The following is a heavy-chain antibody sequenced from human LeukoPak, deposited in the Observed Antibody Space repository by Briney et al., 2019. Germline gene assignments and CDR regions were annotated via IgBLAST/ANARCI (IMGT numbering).Heavy chain of an antibody. CDR2: ISPGGST. CDR1: GFMFSSFS. D-gene: IGHD3-10*02. Sequence: GGSLRLSCAASGFMFSSFSMSWVRHVPGKGLEWVSTISPGGSTYYADSVKGRFTISRDNSKSTLILQMNSLRAEDTAIYYCAKRPAAVRGVIPYLDYWGQGTLVTVSS. CDR3: AKRPAAVRGVIPYLDY. J-gene: IGHJ4*02. V-gene: IGHV3-23*01.